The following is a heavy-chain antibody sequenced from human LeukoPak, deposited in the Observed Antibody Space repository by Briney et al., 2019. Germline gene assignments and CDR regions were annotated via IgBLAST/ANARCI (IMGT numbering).Heavy chain of an antibody. J-gene: IGHJ4*02. D-gene: IGHD4-17*01. V-gene: IGHV4-59*11. CDR2: IYYSGST. Sequence: PSETLSLTCTVSGDSINSHYWSWIRQPPGEGLEWVGYIYYSGSTDYNPSLKSRVTISVDTSKNQVFLRLFSVTAADTAVYYCARGHYGHDYWGQGTLVTVSS. CDR1: GDSINSHY. CDR3: ARGHYGHDY.